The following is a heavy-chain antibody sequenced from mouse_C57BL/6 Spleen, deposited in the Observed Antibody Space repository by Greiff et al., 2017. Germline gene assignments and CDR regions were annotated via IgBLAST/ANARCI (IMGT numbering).Heavy chain of an antibody. J-gene: IGHJ2*01. CDR1: GYTFTDYY. V-gene: IGHV1-19*01. CDR2: INPYNGGT. D-gene: IGHD1-1*01. Sequence: VQLQQSGPVLVKPGASVKMSCKASGYTFTDYYMNWVKQSHGKSLEWIGVINPYNGGTSYNQKFKGKATLTVDKSSSTAYMELNSLTSEDSAVYYCARGGITTVVATDYFDYWGQGTTLTVSS. CDR3: ARGGITTVVATDYFDY.